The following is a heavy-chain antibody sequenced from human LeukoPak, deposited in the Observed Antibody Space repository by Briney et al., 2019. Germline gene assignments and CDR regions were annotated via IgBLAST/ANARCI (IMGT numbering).Heavy chain of an antibody. CDR2: ISSNGGST. J-gene: IGHJ4*02. CDR3: ARSALRFLEWLLLFDY. D-gene: IGHD3-3*01. CDR1: GFTFSSYA. Sequence: GGSLRLSCAASGFTFSSYAMHWVRQAPGKGLEYVSAISSNGGSTYYANSVKGRFTISRDNSKNTLYLQMGSLRAEDMAVYYCARSALRFLEWLLLFDYWGRGTLVTVSS. V-gene: IGHV3-64*01.